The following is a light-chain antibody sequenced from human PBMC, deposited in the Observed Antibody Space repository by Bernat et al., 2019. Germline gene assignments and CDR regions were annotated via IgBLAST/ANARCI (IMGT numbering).Light chain of an antibody. CDR1: QSLLRTNEKTC. V-gene: IGKV2D-29*01. CDR3: VKSKEVPWA. CDR2: AVS. Sequence: DIVMTQSPLSLSVTPGQPASISCKSSQSLLRTNEKTCLYWYLQKPGQPPNLLVFAVSNRHYGVPDRFSGSGSGRDFTLTIMRVKAEDVGVYYCVKSKEVPWAVGQGTKVDI. J-gene: IGKJ1*01.